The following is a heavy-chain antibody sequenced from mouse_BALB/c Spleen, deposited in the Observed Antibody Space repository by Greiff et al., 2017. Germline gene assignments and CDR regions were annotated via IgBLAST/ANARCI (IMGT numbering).Heavy chain of an antibody. CDR2: ISTYYGDA. V-gene: IGHV1S137*01. J-gene: IGHJ2*01. D-gene: IGHD3-3*01. Sequence: VQLVESGAELVRPGVSVKISCKGSGYTFTDYAMHWVKQSHAKSLEWIGVISTYYGDASYNQKFKGKATMTVDKSSSTAYMELARLTSEDSAIYYCAREGGRGYFDYWGQGTTLTVSS. CDR3: AREGGRGYFDY. CDR1: GYTFTDYA.